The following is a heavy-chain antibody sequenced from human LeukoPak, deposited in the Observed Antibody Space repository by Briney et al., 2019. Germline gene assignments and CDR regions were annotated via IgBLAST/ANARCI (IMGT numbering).Heavy chain of an antibody. V-gene: IGHV3-48*03. CDR1: GFTFSSYE. J-gene: IGHJ5*02. CDR2: ISSSGRTI. Sequence: PGGSLRLSCAVSGFTFSSYEMNWVRQAPGKGLEWVSYISSSGRTIYHADSVKGRFTISRDNAKNSLYLQMNSLRAEDTAVYYCARDSSSWTWGQGTLVTVSS. D-gene: IGHD6-13*01. CDR3: ARDSSSWT.